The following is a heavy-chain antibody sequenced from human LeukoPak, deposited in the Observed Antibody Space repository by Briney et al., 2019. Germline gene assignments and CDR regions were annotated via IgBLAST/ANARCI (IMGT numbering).Heavy chain of an antibody. CDR3: ARLPYYYDSSGYSLSRDY. CDR2: IDPSDSYT. CDR1: GYSFTSYW. D-gene: IGHD3-22*01. V-gene: IGHV5-10-1*01. J-gene: IGHJ4*02. Sequence: GESLKISCKGSGYSFTSYWISWVRQMPGKGLEWMGRIDPSDSYTNYSPSFQGHVTISADKSISTAYLQWSSLKASDTAMYYCARLPYYYDSSGYSLSRDYWGQETLVTVSS.